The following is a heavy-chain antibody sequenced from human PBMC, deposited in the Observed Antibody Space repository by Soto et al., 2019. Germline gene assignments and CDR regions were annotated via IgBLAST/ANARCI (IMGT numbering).Heavy chain of an antibody. J-gene: IGHJ1*01. CDR3: ARDPRSITGTTSSEDIQH. V-gene: IGHV1-69*01. CDR1: GGTFSGYA. Sequence: QAQLMQSGAEVKKPGSSVKVSCKASGGTFSGYAINWVRQAPGQGLEWMGGIIPLLGITDYGQKFQGRITIAADESTGTAYMDLRGLRSEDTAVYYCARDPRSITGTTSSEDIQHWGKGTLVSVSS. D-gene: IGHD1-20*01. CDR2: IIPLLGIT.